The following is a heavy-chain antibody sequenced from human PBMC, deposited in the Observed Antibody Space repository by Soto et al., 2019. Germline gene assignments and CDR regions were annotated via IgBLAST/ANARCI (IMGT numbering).Heavy chain of an antibody. CDR1: GGTFSSYA. J-gene: IGHJ4*02. V-gene: IGHV1-69*13. Sequence: ASVKVSCKASGGTFSSYAISWVRQAPGQGLEWMGGIIPIFGTANYGQKFQGRVTITADESTSTAYMELSSLRSEDTAVYYCARADDDYYDSSGYYFLDYWGQGTLVTVSS. CDR2: IIPIFGTA. CDR3: ARADDDYYDSSGYYFLDY. D-gene: IGHD3-22*01.